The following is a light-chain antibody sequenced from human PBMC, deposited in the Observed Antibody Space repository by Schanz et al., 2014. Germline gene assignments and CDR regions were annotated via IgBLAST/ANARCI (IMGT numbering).Light chain of an antibody. CDR1: QNIANS. Sequence: EIVLTQSPGTLSLSPGERATLSCRASQNIANSLAWYQQKPGQSPRLLICDASNRATGIPARFSGSGSGTDFTLTISRLEPEDFAVYYCQQYGGSPKTFGQGTKVEIK. CDR2: DAS. J-gene: IGKJ1*01. CDR3: QQYGGSPKT. V-gene: IGKV3-20*01.